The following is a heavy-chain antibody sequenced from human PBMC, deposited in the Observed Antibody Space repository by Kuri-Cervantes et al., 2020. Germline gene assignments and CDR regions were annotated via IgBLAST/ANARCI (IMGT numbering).Heavy chain of an antibody. J-gene: IGHJ4*02. CDR2: ISSSGSTI. CDR3: ARGMGRYGSGSYVFDY. D-gene: IGHD3-10*01. V-gene: IGHV3-11*01. Sequence: GESMKISCAASGSTFSDYYMSWNRQAPGKGLEWVSYISSSGSTIYYADSVKGRFTISRDNAKNSLYLQMNSLRAEDTAVYYCARGMGRYGSGSYVFDYWGQGTLVTVSS. CDR1: GSTFSDYY.